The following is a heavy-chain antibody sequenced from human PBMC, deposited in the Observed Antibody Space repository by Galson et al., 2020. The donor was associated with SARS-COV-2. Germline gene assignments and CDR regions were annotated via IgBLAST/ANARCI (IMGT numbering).Heavy chain of an antibody. J-gene: IGHJ4*02. D-gene: IGHD6-19*01. CDR2: ISGSGGST. Sequence: LSLTCAASGFTFSSYAMSWVRQAPGKGLEWVSAISGSGGSTYYADSVKGRFTISRDNSKNTLYLQMNSLRAEDTAVYYCAKAPEYSSGHHDYWGQGTLVTVSS. V-gene: IGHV3-23*01. CDR1: GFTFSSYA. CDR3: AKAPEYSSGHHDY.